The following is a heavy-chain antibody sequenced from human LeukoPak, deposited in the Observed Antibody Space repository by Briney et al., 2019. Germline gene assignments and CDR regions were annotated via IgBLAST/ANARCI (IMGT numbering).Heavy chain of an antibody. D-gene: IGHD6-19*01. J-gene: IGHJ5*02. CDR1: GFTFSSYW. V-gene: IGHV3-7*01. CDR3: ARDIAVAAYWFAP. Sequence: GGSLRLSCAASGFTFSSYWMSWVRQAPGKGLKWVAHIKQDVSEKDYVDSVKGRFTISRDNAKNSLYLQMNSLRVEDAAVYYCARDIAVAAYWFAPWGQGTLVTVSS. CDR2: IKQDVSEK.